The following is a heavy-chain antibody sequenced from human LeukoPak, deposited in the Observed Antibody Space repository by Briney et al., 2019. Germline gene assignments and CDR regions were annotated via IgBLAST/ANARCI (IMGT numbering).Heavy chain of an antibody. CDR3: ARGRVNGYQKAGYYFDY. Sequence: PSETLSLTCAVSGGSISSSNWWSWVRQPPGKGLEWIGEIYHSGSTNYNPSLKSRVTISVDTSKNQFSLKLSSVTAADTAVYYCARGRVNGYQKAGYYFDYWGQGTLVTVSS. D-gene: IGHD5-18*01. J-gene: IGHJ4*02. CDR2: IYHSGST. CDR1: GGSISSSNW. V-gene: IGHV4-4*02.